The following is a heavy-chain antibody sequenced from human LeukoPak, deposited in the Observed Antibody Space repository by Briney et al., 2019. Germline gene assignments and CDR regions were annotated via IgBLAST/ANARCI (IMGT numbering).Heavy chain of an antibody. D-gene: IGHD5-18*01. CDR1: GFIVSGDF. Sequence: GGSLRLSCAASGFIVSGDFMSWVRQAPGKGLERVSVIYSDGSTYYADSVKGRFTISRDNSKNTLDLQMTGLRAEDTAVYYCARDEAPALGDVWGPATTVTVS. CDR2: IYSDGST. J-gene: IGHJ6*02. CDR3: ARDEAPALGDV. V-gene: IGHV3-53*01.